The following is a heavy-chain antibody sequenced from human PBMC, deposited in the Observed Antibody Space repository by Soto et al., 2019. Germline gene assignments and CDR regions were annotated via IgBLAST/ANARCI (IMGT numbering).Heavy chain of an antibody. CDR3: ARDRDSSSWSPYYGMDV. CDR2: IWYDGSNK. D-gene: IGHD6-13*01. J-gene: IGHJ6*02. Sequence: QVQLVESGGGVVQPGRSLRLSCAASGFTFSSYGMHWVRQAPGKGLEWVAVIWYDGSNKYYADSVKGRFTISRDNSKNTLYLQMNGLRAEDTAVYYCARDRDSSSWSPYYGMDVWGQGTTVTVSS. CDR1: GFTFSSYG. V-gene: IGHV3-33*01.